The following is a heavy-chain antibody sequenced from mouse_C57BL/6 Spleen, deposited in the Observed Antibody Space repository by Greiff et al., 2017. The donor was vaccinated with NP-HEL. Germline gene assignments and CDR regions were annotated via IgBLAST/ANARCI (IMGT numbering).Heavy chain of an antibody. J-gene: IGHJ4*01. CDR2: IYPGSGST. CDR1: GYTFTSYW. CDR3: ARGGFYYYGSPSYYAMDY. D-gene: IGHD1-1*01. Sequence: QVQLQQPWAELVKPGASVKMSCKASGYTFTSYWITWVKQRPGQGLEWIGDIYPGSGSTNYNEKFKSKATLTVATSSSTAYMQLSSLTSEDSAVYYCARGGFYYYGSPSYYAMDYWGQGTSVTVSS. V-gene: IGHV1-55*01.